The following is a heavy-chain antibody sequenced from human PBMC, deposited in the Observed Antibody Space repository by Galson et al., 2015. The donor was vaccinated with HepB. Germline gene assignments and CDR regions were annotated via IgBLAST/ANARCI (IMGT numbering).Heavy chain of an antibody. CDR1: GFTFSTYE. CDR2: ISTTGTTI. V-gene: IGHV3-48*03. CDR3: ARDVSGTWDRGVDY. D-gene: IGHD6-25*01. Sequence: SLRLSCAASGFTFSTYEMNWVRQAPGRGLEWVSYISTTGTTIYYADSVKGRFTISRDNAKNSLYLQMNSLRAEDTAVYYCARDVSGTWDRGVDYWGQGTLVTVSS. J-gene: IGHJ4*02.